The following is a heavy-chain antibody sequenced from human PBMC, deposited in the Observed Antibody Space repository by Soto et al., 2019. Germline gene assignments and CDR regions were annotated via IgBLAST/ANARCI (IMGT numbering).Heavy chain of an antibody. J-gene: IGHJ4*01. CDR2: ISDTGGNT. CDR3: AKAGPNSHVRNYFDH. Sequence: PVGSLRLSCAASGFTFSSYATSWVRQAPAKGLEWISSISDTGGNTYYADSMKGRFTISRDNSKNTLYLQMNSLRAEDTAVYYCAKAGPNSHVRNYFDHCGHRTLVTVSS. D-gene: IGHD1-26*01. CDR1: GFTFSSYA. V-gene: IGHV3-23*01.